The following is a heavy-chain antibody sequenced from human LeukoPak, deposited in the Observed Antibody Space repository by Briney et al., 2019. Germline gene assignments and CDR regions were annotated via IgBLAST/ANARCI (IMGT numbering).Heavy chain of an antibody. J-gene: IGHJ4*02. D-gene: IGHD2-8*02. CDR1: GDSISSSSYY. CDR2: IYYSGST. Sequence: PSETLSLTCTVSGDSISSSSYYWGWIRHPPGKGLEWIGSIYYSGSTYYNPSLKSRVTMSVDTSKNQFSLKLSSVTAADTAVYYCARHGGVGVIPDFDYWGPGTLVTVSS. CDR3: ARHGGVGVIPDFDY. V-gene: IGHV4-39*01.